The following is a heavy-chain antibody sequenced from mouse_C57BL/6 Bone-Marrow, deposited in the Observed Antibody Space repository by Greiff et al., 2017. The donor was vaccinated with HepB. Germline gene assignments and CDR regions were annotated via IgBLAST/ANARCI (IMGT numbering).Heavy chain of an antibody. J-gene: IGHJ1*03. Sequence: VQLQQSVAELVRPGASVKLSCTASGFNIKNTYMHWVKQRPEQGLEWIGRIDPANGNTKYAPKFQGKATITADTSPNTAYLQLSSLTSEDTAIYYCARSPHYYGSSSRYFDVWGTGTTVTVSS. CDR2: IDPANGNT. CDR1: GFNIKNTY. CDR3: ARSPHYYGSSSRYFDV. V-gene: IGHV14-3*01. D-gene: IGHD1-1*01.